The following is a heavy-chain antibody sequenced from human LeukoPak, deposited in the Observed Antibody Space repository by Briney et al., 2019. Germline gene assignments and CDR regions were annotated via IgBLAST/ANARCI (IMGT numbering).Heavy chain of an antibody. D-gene: IGHD4-17*01. J-gene: IGHJ4*02. CDR1: GYSFTSCW. CDR2: IYPGDSDT. Sequence: NLGESLKISCKGSGYSFTSCWIGWVRQMPGKGLEWMGIIYPGDSDTRYSPSFQGQVTISADKSISTAYLQWSSLKASDTAMYYCARQTVTTVIFDYWGQGTLVTVSS. CDR3: ARQTVTTVIFDY. V-gene: IGHV5-51*01.